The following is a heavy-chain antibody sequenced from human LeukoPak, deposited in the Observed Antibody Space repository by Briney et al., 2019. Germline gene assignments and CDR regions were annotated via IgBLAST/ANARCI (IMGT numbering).Heavy chain of an antibody. J-gene: IGHJ3*02. D-gene: IGHD3-3*01. V-gene: IGHV3-7*01. CDR1: GFAFSSYW. CDR3: ARDLKLRFLEWLPSRYAFDI. Sequence: PGGSLRLSCAASGFAFSSYWMSWVRQAPGKGLEWVANIKQDESEKYYVDSVKGRFTISRDNAKNSLYLQMNSLRAEDTAVYYCARDLKLRFLEWLPSRYAFDIWGQGTMVTVSS. CDR2: IKQDESEK.